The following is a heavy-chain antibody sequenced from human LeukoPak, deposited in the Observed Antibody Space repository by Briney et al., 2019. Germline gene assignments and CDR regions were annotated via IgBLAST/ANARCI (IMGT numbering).Heavy chain of an antibody. CDR1: GGSFSGYY. D-gene: IGHD6-6*01. Sequence: SETLSLTCAVYGGSFSGYYWSWIRQPPGKGLEWIGEINHGGSTNYNPSLKSRVTISVDTSKNQFSLKLSSVTAADTAVYYCARGQARRFDYWGQGTLVTVSS. J-gene: IGHJ4*02. CDR2: INHGGST. V-gene: IGHV4-34*01. CDR3: ARGQARRFDY.